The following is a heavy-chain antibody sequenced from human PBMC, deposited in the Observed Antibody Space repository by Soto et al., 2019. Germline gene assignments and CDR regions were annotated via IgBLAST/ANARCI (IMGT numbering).Heavy chain of an antibody. Sequence: GGSLRLSCTASGFTFGDYAMSWFRQAPGKGLEWVGFIRSKAYGGTTEYAASVKGRFTISRDDSKSIAYLQMNSLKTEDTAVYYCTRDITEIIVVLPAPDAFDIWGQGSMVTVSS. V-gene: IGHV3-49*03. D-gene: IGHD2-2*01. CDR1: GFTFGDYA. CDR2: IRSKAYGGTT. CDR3: TRDITEIIVVLPAPDAFDI. J-gene: IGHJ3*02.